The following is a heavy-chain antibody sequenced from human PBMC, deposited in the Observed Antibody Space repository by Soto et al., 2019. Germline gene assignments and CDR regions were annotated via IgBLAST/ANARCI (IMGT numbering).Heavy chain of an antibody. CDR2: IYYSGST. Sequence: SATLSLTCTVSGGSISSGGYYWSWIRQHPGKGLEWIGYIYYSGSTYYNPSLKSRVTISVDTSKNQFSLKLSSVTAADTAVYYCARVGYGSGSYYKFDYWGQGTLVTVSS. J-gene: IGHJ4*02. D-gene: IGHD3-10*01. CDR3: ARVGYGSGSYYKFDY. CDR1: GGSISSGGYY. V-gene: IGHV4-31*03.